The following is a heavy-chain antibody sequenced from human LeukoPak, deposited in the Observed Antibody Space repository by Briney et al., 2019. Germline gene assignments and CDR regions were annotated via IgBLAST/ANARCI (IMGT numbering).Heavy chain of an antibody. D-gene: IGHD6-13*01. CDR1: GFTVSSYA. Sequence: GGSRRLSCAASGFTVSSYAMSWVRQAPGKGLEWVSAISGSGGSTFYADSVKGRFAISRDNSKNTLYLQVNSLRAEDTAVYYCAKESSSSSWNTGFQHWGQGTLVTVSS. V-gene: IGHV3-23*01. CDR2: ISGSGGST. J-gene: IGHJ1*01. CDR3: AKESSSSSWNTGFQH.